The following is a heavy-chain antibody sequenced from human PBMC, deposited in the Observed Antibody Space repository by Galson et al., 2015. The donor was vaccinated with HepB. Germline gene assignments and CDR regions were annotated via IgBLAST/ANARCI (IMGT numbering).Heavy chain of an antibody. CDR2: IHYDKGTK. V-gene: IGHV3-30*02. Sequence: SLRLSCAASAFTFSSYGMHWVRQAPGKGLEWVAFIHYDKGTKYYADSVKGRFTIYRDNSKDTLYLQMNSLRAEDTAGYYCAKGSAGVVFNDNFDYWGQGTLVTVSS. CDR3: AKGSAGVVFNDNFDY. CDR1: AFTFSSYG. D-gene: IGHD3-22*01. J-gene: IGHJ4*02.